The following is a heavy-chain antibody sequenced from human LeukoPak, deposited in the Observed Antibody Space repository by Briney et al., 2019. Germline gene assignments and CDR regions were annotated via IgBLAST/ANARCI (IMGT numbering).Heavy chain of an antibody. V-gene: IGHV3-9*03. J-gene: IGHJ4*02. CDR3: AATSRMGYFDY. D-gene: IGHD2-8*01. CDR1: GFTFSNYD. CDR2: ISWNSGSI. Sequence: GGSLRLSCVASGFTFSNYDMHWVRQATGKGLEWVSGISWNSGSIGYADSVKGRFTISRDNAKNSLYLQMNSLRAEDMALYYCAATSRMGYFDYWGQGTLVTVSS.